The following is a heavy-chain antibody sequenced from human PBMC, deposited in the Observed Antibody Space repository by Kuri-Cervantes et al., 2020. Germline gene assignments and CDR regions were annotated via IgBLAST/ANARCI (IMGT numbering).Heavy chain of an antibody. Sequence: GGSLRLSCAASGFTFSSYAMHWVRQAPGKGLEWVAVISYDGSNKYYADSVKGRFTISRDNSKNTLYLQMYNLRAEDTAIYYCAKDRGSSSGGGWFDPWGQGTLVTVSS. CDR3: AKDRGSSSGGGWFDP. D-gene: IGHD6-19*01. V-gene: IGHV3-30-3*01. CDR2: ISYDGSNK. J-gene: IGHJ5*02. CDR1: GFTFSSYA.